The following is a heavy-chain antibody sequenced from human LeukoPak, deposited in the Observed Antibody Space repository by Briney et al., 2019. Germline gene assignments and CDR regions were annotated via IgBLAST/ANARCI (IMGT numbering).Heavy chain of an antibody. CDR3: ASTTYYYDSSGYWYYGMDV. CDR1: GGSISSYY. CDR2: IYYSGST. J-gene: IGHJ6*02. V-gene: IGHV4-59*01. Sequence: PSETLSLTCTVSGGSISSYYWSWLRQPPGKGLEWIGYIYYSGSTNYNPSLKSQVTISVDTSKNQFSLKLSSVTAADTAVYYCASTTYYYDSSGYWYYGMDVGGQGTTVTVSS. D-gene: IGHD3-22*01.